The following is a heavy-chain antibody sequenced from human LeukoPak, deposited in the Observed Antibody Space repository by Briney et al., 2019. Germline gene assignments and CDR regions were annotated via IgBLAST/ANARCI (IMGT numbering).Heavy chain of an antibody. CDR1: GGSISSYD. CDR2: IYYSGST. D-gene: IGHD5-18*01. J-gene: IGHJ6*02. Sequence: PSETLSLTCTVSGGSISSYDWSWIRQPPGQGLGRIGYIYYSGSTNYNPSLTSRVTISVDTSKNQFSLKLSSVTAADTAVYYCARDAGYSYGYYYGMDVWGQGTTVTVSS. V-gene: IGHV4-59*01. CDR3: ARDAGYSYGYYYGMDV.